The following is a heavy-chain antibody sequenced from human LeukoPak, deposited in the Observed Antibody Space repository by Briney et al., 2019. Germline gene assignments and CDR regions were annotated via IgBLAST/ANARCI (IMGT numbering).Heavy chain of an antibody. J-gene: IGHJ4*02. CDR2: ISWNSGSI. CDR3: AKDREYDILTGYPGLDY. D-gene: IGHD3-9*01. Sequence: PGRSLRLSCAASGFTFDDYAMHWVRQAPGKGLEWISGISWNSGSIGYADSVKGRFTISRDNAKNSLYLQMNSLRAEDTALYYCAKDREYDILTGYPGLDYWGQGTLVTVSS. CDR1: GFTFDDYA. V-gene: IGHV3-9*01.